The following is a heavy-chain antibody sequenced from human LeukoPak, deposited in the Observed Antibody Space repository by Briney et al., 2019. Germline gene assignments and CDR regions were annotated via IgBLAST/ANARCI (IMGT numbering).Heavy chain of an antibody. D-gene: IGHD2-15*01. J-gene: IGHJ4*02. CDR3: ARAAPDSGYCSGGSFFDY. V-gene: IGHV3-53*01. Sequence: GGSLRLSCAASGFTLSRDYMSWVREAPGKGLEWGSVIYSGGSTYYADSVKGRFTISRDNSKNTLYLQMNSLRAEDTAVYYCARAAPDSGYCSGGSFFDYGGQGTLATVS. CDR1: GFTLSRDY. CDR2: IYSGGST.